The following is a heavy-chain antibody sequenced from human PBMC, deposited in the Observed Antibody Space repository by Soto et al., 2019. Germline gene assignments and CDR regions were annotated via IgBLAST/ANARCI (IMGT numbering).Heavy chain of an antibody. CDR1: GYTFTNYY. J-gene: IGHJ4*02. CDR3: ARGDNDY. V-gene: IGHV1-46*01. Sequence: GXSVEVSFGASGYTFTNYYVQWVRQAPGQGLEWMGVIHPDGGHTTYSQKFQDRVTMTRDTFTSTIYMELSSLRSEDTAVYYCARGDNDYWGQGTLVTVYS. CDR2: IHPDGGHT.